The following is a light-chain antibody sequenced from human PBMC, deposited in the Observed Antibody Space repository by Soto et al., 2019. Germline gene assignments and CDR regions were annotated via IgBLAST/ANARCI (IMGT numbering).Light chain of an antibody. CDR3: QQYHSFWT. CDR2: KAS. J-gene: IGKJ1*01. V-gene: IGKV1-5*03. CDR1: QSISSW. Sequence: DIPMTQSPPTLSASVGDRITLTFRASQSISSWLAWYQRKPGKAPKLLIYKASSLEGGVPSRFSGSGSGTEFTLTISSLQPDDYATYYCQQYHSFWTFGQGTEVDIK.